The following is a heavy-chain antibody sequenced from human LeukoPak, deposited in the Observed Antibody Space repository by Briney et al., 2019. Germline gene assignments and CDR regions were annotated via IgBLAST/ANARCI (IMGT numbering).Heavy chain of an antibody. J-gene: IGHJ4*02. V-gene: IGHV3-21*01. CDR1: GFIFSTYR. D-gene: IGHD5-24*01. CDR3: AREDSRDGYGFDY. Sequence: GGSLRLSCAASGFIFSTYRMNWVRQAPGMGLEWVSSIGLSSNYISYADSVKGRFTIPRDNAKNSLYLQMNSLRAEDTAVYYCAREDSRDGYGFDYWGQGTLVTVSS. CDR2: IGLSSNYI.